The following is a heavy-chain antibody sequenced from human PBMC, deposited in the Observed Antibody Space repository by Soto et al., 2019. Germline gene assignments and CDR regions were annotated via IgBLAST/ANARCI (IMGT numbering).Heavy chain of an antibody. CDR2: IIPIFGTA. CDR3: ARSDIVVVPAAMGGYYYYGMDV. CDR1: GGTFSSYA. Sequence: QVQLVQSGAEVKKPGSSVKVSCKASGGTFSSYAISWVRQAPGQGLEWMGGIIPIFGTANYAQKFQGRVTITAEESTSTAYMELSSLRSEDTAVYYCARSDIVVVPAAMGGYYYYGMDVWGQGTTVTVSS. J-gene: IGHJ6*02. V-gene: IGHV1-69*01. D-gene: IGHD2-2*01.